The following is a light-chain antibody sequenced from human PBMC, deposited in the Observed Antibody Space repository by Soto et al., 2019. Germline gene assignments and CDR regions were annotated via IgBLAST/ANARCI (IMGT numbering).Light chain of an antibody. CDR1: QNIRKY. V-gene: IGKV1-39*01. Sequence: DIQMTQSPSSLSASVGDRVTITCRASQNIRKYLNWYQQKPGKPPNVLVYAAFSLKSGVPSRFSGSGSGTDFTLPISSLQPEDFATYYCQQSYIMPYTFGQGSKLEI. J-gene: IGKJ2*01. CDR2: AAF. CDR3: QQSYIMPYT.